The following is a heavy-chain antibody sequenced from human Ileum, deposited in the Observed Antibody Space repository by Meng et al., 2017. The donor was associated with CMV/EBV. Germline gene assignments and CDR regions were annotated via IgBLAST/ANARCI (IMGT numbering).Heavy chain of an antibody. J-gene: IGHJ4*02. Sequence: GESLKISCAASGFTLSSYRMNWLRQAPGKGLEWVAFIRFDGSNKYYADSVKGRFTISRDNSKNTLYLQMNSLRAEDTAVYYCAKSKGWGQGTLVTVSS. CDR3: AKSKG. CDR1: GFTLSSYR. V-gene: IGHV3-30*02. CDR2: IRFDGSNK.